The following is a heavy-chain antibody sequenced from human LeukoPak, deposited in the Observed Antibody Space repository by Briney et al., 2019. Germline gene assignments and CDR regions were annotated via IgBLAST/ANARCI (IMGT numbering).Heavy chain of an antibody. CDR2: ISFYNGDT. CDR3: ARGTLVAAAGPPDY. Sequence: ASVKVSCKASGLSLTHDGISWVRQAPGQGLVWMGWISFYNGDTLYAQNFQGRLTVTTDTSTSTAYMELSSLRSEDTAVYYCARGTLVAAAGPPDYWGQGTLVTVSS. J-gene: IGHJ4*02. V-gene: IGHV1-18*01. D-gene: IGHD6-13*01. CDR1: GLSLTHDG.